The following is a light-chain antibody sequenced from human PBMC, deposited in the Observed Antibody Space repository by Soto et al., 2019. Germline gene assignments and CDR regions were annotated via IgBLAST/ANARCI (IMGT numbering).Light chain of an antibody. CDR3: QHYNSYSEA. V-gene: IGKV1-5*03. J-gene: IGKJ1*01. CDR2: KAS. Sequence: DIQMTPSPSTLSASVGDRVTISCRASQSINRGLAWYQQKPGKAPKLLIYKASTLKSGVPSRFSGSGSGTEFTLTISSLQPDDFATYYCQHYNSYSEAFGQGTKGDIK. CDR1: QSINRG.